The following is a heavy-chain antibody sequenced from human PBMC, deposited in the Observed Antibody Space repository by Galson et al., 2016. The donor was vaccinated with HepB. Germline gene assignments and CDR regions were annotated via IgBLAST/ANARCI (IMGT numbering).Heavy chain of an antibody. CDR2: ISSSGSST. V-gene: IGHV3-23*01. CDR1: GFTFSNYW. D-gene: IGHD6-19*01. Sequence: SLRLSCAASGFTFSNYWMSWVRQAPGKGLEWVSGISSSGSSTYYADYVKGRFTISRDNSKNTLYLQMNSLRAEETGVYYCAKMKLGSGWSKRGGWDNWGQGSLVTISS. CDR3: AKMKLGSGWSKRGGWDN. J-gene: IGHJ4*02.